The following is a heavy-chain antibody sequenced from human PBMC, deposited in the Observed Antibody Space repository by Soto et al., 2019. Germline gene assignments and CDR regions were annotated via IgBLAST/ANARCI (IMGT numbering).Heavy chain of an antibody. Sequence: ASVKVSCKASGYTFTGHYMHWVRQAPGQGLEWMGWINPNSGGTNYAQKFQGRVTMTRDTSISTAYMELSRLRSDDTAVYYCARAGVLDYYFDYWGQGTLVTVSS. D-gene: IGHD2-8*01. CDR1: GYTFTGHY. CDR2: INPNSGGT. V-gene: IGHV1-2*02. CDR3: ARAGVLDYYFDY. J-gene: IGHJ4*02.